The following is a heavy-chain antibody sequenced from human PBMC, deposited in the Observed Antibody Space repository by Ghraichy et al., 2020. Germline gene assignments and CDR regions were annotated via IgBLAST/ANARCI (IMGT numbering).Heavy chain of an antibody. D-gene: IGHD3-3*01. Sequence: SETLSLTCTVSGGSIRSYYWSWIRQPAGKGLEWIGRIYTSGSTNYNPSLRSRVMISLDTSKNQFSLTLSSVTAADTAVYCCASTYYDYWSGSSGYAIDVWGQGTTVTVSS. V-gene: IGHV4-4*07. CDR1: GGSIRSYY. CDR2: IYTSGST. CDR3: ASTYYDYWSGSSGYAIDV. J-gene: IGHJ6*02.